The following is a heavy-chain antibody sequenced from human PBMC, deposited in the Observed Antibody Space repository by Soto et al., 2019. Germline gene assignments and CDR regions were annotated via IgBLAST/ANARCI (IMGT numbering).Heavy chain of an antibody. Sequence: GGSLRLSCAASGFTFSSYWMHWVRQTPEKGLVWVSHINTDGSTTTYADSVKGRFTISRDNAKNTLFLQMNSLRAEDTAFYYCARAPGFYGDFFDYWGQGTLVTVS. CDR3: ARAPGFYGDFFDY. V-gene: IGHV3-74*01. D-gene: IGHD4-17*01. CDR1: GFTFSSYW. J-gene: IGHJ4*02. CDR2: INTDGSTT.